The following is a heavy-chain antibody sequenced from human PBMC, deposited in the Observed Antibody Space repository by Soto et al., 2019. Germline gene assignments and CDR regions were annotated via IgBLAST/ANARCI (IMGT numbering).Heavy chain of an antibody. J-gene: IGHJ6*02. CDR1: GFTFSGSA. CDR3: TRLQWLDYYYYYGMDV. Sequence: PGGSLRLSCAASGFTFSGSAMHWVRQASGKGLEWVGRIRSKANSYATAYAASVKGRFTISRDDSKNTAYLQMNSLKTEDMAVYYCTRLQWLDYYYYYGMDVWGQGTTVTVSS. D-gene: IGHD6-19*01. CDR2: IRSKANSYAT. V-gene: IGHV3-73*01.